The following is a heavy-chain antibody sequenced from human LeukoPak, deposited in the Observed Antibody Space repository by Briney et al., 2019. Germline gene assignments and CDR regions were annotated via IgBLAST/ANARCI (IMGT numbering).Heavy chain of an antibody. CDR2: ISYDGSNK. CDR3: AKDQSAAAYYYGSGSLDY. CDR1: GFTFSSYG. Sequence: GGSLRLSCAASGFTFSSYGMHWVRQAPGKGLEWVAVISYDGSNKYYADPVKGRFTISRDNSKNTLYLQMNSLRAEDTAVYYCAKDQSAAAYYYGSGSLDYWGQGALVTVSS. D-gene: IGHD3-10*01. J-gene: IGHJ4*02. V-gene: IGHV3-30*18.